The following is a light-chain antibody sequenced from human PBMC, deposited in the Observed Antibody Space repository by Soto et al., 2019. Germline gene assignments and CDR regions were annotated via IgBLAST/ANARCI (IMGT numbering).Light chain of an antibody. CDR3: QQYNKWPLT. CDR1: QSISSN. V-gene: IGKV3-15*01. J-gene: IGKJ4*01. CDR2: GAS. Sequence: EIVMTQSPATLSVSPGARAPLSCRASQSISSNLAWYQQKPGQAPRLLMYGASTRATSISDRFSGSGSGTEFTLTISSLQSEDVAVYYCQQYNKWPLTFGGGTKVDIK.